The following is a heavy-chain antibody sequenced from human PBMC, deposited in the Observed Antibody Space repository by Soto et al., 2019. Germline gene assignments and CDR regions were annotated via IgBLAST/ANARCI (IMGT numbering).Heavy chain of an antibody. CDR2: IRSKAYGGTT. J-gene: IGHJ4*02. D-gene: IGHD3-9*01. CDR3: TRVSSDDILTPN. CDR1: GFTFGDYA. V-gene: IGHV3-49*03. Sequence: GGCLRLSCTASGFTFGDYAMSWFRQAPGKGLEWVGFIRSKAYGGTTEYAASVKGRFTISRDDSKSIAYLQMNSLKTEDTAVYYCTRVSSDDILTPNWGQGTLVTVSS.